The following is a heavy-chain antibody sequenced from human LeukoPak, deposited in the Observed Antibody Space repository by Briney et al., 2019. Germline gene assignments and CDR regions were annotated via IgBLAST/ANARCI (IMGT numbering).Heavy chain of an antibody. CDR3: ARDSGGSGSYYYFDY. V-gene: IGHV1-69*13. J-gene: IGHJ4*02. D-gene: IGHD3-10*01. CDR1: EGTFSTYA. CDR2: IIPILATA. Sequence: ASVKVSCKASEGTFSTYAISWVRQAPGQGLEWMGGIIPILATANYAQKFQGRVTITADESTSIAYKQLSSLRSEDTAVYYCARDSGGSGSYYYFDYWGQGTLVTVSS.